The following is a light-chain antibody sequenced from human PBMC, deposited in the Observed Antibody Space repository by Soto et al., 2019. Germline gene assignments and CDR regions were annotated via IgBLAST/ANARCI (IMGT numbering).Light chain of an antibody. CDR1: QALVYTDGDTY. J-gene: IGKJ4*01. CDR3: MQGTHSPPT. Sequence: DVDMTQSPLSLPVTLGQPASISCRSSQALVYTDGDTYLNWFHQRPGQAPRRLLDNVSNRDSGVLDRFCGGGSGSAFALRIVWVEAEDVGVYYCMQGTHSPPTIGGGTTVEI. V-gene: IGKV2-30*01. CDR2: NVS.